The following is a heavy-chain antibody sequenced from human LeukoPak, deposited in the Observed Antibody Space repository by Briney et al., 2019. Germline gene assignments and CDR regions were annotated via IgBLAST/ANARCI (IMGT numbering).Heavy chain of an antibody. CDR2: IYYSGST. J-gene: IGHJ4*02. Sequence: XXVSGGSIGSTNYYWGWIRQPPGKGLEWIANIYYSGSTYYNPSLKSRVTISVDTSKNQFSLKLSSVTAADTAVYXXXXXXXXXXXFXXXXYWGQGXLXTVSS. CDR1: GGSIGSTNYY. CDR3: XXXXXXXXXFXXXXY. V-gene: IGHV4-39*01.